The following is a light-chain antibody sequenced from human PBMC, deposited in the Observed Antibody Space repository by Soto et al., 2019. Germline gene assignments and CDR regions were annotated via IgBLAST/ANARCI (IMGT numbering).Light chain of an antibody. CDR2: DDN. V-gene: IGLV1-51*01. CDR1: SSNIGGNS. CDR3: GSWDSSLSAYV. Sequence: QSVLTQPPSVSAAPGQKVTISCSGSSSNIGGNSVSWYQQLPGTAPNLLIYDDNKRPSGIPDRFSGSKSGTSATLGITGFQTGDEADYYCGSWDSSLSAYVFGTGTKGTVL. J-gene: IGLJ1*01.